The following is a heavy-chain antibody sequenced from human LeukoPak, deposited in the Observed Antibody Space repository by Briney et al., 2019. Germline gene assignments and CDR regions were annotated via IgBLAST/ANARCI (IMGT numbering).Heavy chain of an antibody. J-gene: IGHJ4*02. CDR1: GYTLSNYG. CDR3: ASNPRGDSWTFDY. D-gene: IGHD2-21*02. CDR2: ISIYNGNT. V-gene: IGHV1-18*04. Sequence: ASVKVSRKASGYTLSNYGVNWVRQAPGQGLEWMGWISIYNGNTNYAQILQGRVTMTTDTSTSTVYMELRSLRSDDTAVYYCASNPRGDSWTFDYWGQGTLVTVSS.